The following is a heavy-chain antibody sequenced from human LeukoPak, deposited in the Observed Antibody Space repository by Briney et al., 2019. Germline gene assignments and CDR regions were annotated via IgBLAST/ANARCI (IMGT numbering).Heavy chain of an antibody. V-gene: IGHV3-30*02. D-gene: IGHD5-18*01. CDR1: GFTFSSYG. CDR3: ANTDVDTAMVPSDY. J-gene: IGHJ4*02. Sequence: HPGGSLRLSCAASGFTFSSYGMHWVRQAPGKGLEWVAFIRYDGSNKYYADSVKGRFTISRDNSKNTLYLQMNSLRAEDTAVYYCANTDVDTAMVPSDYWGQGTLVTVSS. CDR2: IRYDGSNK.